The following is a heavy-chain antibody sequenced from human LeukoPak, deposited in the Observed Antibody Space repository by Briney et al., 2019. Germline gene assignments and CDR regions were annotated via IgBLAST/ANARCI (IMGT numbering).Heavy chain of an antibody. J-gene: IGHJ6*03. D-gene: IGHD2-15*01. V-gene: IGHV1-46*01. CDR1: GYTFTSYY. CDR2: INPSCGST. Sequence: ASVKVSRKASGYTFTSYYMHWVRQAPGQGLEWVGIINPSCGSTSYAQKFQGRGTMTRDTSTRTVYMELSSLRSEDPAVYYCAREAATLTPYYYYYYMDVWGKGTTVTVSS. CDR3: AREAATLTPYYYYYYMDV.